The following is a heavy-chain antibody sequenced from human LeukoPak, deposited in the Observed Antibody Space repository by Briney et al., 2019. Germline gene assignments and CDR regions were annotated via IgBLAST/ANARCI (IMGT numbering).Heavy chain of an antibody. CDR3: ARFHYDSSGYYSSFDY. CDR1: GGSISGYY. D-gene: IGHD3-22*01. V-gene: IGHV4-34*01. CDR2: INHSGST. J-gene: IGHJ4*02. Sequence: SETLSLTCTVSGGSISGYYWSWIRQPPGKGLEWIGEINHSGSTNYNPSLKSRVTISVDTSKNQFSLKLSSVTAADTAVYYCARFHYDSSGYYSSFDYWGQGTLVTVSS.